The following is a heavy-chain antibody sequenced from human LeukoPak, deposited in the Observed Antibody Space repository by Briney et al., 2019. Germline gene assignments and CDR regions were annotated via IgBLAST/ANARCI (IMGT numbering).Heavy chain of an antibody. CDR2: ISTTSNTI. J-gene: IGHJ4*02. CDR3: ARARYSSSWYQDY. CDR1: GFTFSSYS. V-gene: IGHV3-48*02. Sequence: GGSLRLSCAASGFTFSSYSMHWVRQAPGEGLEWVSGISTTSNTIYYADSVKGRFTISRDNAKNSLYLQMSGLGDEDTAVYFCARARYSSSWYQDYWGQGTLVTVSS. D-gene: IGHD6-13*01.